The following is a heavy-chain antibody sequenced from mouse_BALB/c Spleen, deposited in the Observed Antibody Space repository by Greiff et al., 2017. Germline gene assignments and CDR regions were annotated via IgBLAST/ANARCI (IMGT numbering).Heavy chain of an antibody. D-gene: IGHD2-4*01. CDR1: GYTFTSYW. J-gene: IGHJ4*01. CDR3: ARDYEYAMDY. V-gene: IGHV1-87*01. Sequence: QVQLQQSGAELARPGASVKLSCKASGYTFTSYWMQWVKQRPGQGLEWIGAIYPGDGDTRYTQKFKGKATLTADKSSSTAYMQLSSLASEDSAVYYCARDYEYAMDYWGQGTSVTVSS. CDR2: IYPGDGDT.